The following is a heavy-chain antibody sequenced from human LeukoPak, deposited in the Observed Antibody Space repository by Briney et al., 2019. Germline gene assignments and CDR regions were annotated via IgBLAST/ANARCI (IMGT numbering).Heavy chain of an antibody. V-gene: IGHV4-59*01. CDR1: GGSISSYY. J-gene: IGHJ6*02. D-gene: IGHD3-10*01. CDR2: IYYSGST. Sequence: SETLSLTCTVSGGSISSYYWSWIRQPPGKGLEWIGYIYYSGSTNYNPSLKSRVTISVGTSKNQFSLKLSSVTAADTAVYYCARVDTMVRGVIYYYYGMDVWGQGTTVTVSS. CDR3: ARVDTMVRGVIYYYYGMDV.